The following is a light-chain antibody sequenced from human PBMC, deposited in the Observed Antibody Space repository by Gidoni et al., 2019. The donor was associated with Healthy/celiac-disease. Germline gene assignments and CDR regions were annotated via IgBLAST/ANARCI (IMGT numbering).Light chain of an antibody. CDR2: AAS. J-gene: IGKJ1*01. V-gene: IGKV1-39*01. CDR1: QSISSY. CDR3: QQSYSTPRT. Sequence: TQSPSSLSASVGDRVTITCRASQSISSYLNWYQQKPGKAPKLLIYAASSLQSGVPSRFSGSGSGTDFTLTISSLQPEDFATYYCQQSYSTPRTFGQGTKVEIK.